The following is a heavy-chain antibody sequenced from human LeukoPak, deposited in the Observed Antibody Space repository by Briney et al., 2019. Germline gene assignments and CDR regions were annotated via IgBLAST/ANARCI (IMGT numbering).Heavy chain of an antibody. CDR1: GYTFRSYD. CDR3: ARDRQDYDFWSGYSP. Sequence: ASVKVSCKASGYTFRSYDIHWVRQATGQGLEWMAWMNPNSGNTGYAQKFQGRVTMTRDTSISTAYMELSRLRSDDTAVYYCARDRQDYDFWSGYSPWGQGTLVTVSS. D-gene: IGHD3-3*01. V-gene: IGHV1-8*01. CDR2: MNPNSGNT. J-gene: IGHJ5*02.